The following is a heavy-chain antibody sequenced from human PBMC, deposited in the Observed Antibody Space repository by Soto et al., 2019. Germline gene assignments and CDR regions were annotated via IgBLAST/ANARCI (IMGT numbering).Heavy chain of an antibody. CDR3: ARVGKAARRARLYGMDV. V-gene: IGHV4-34*01. D-gene: IGHD6-6*01. CDR1: GGSLSGYY. Sequence: PSETLSLTCAGYGGSLSGYYWSWIRQPPGKGLEWIGEINHSGSTNYNPSLKSRVTISVDTSKNQFSLKLSSVTAADTAVYYCARVGKAARRARLYGMDVWGQGTTVTVSS. J-gene: IGHJ6*02. CDR2: INHSGST.